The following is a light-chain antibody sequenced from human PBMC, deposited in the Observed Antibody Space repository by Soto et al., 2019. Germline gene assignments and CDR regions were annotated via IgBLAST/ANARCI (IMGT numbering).Light chain of an antibody. CDR3: QQNGTPPLT. V-gene: IGKV3-20*01. Sequence: EIVLTQSPGTLSLSPGEGASLFCRASQSVSSSYLAWYQQKPGQAPRLLIYDASNRATGIPDRFSGSGSGTDFTLTISRREPEDFAVYYCQQNGTPPLTFGQGTRLEIK. J-gene: IGKJ5*01. CDR2: DAS. CDR1: QSVSSSY.